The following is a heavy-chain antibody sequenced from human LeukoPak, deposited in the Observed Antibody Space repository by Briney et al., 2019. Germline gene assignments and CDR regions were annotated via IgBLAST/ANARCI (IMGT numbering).Heavy chain of an antibody. CDR2: MNPNSGNT. CDR1: GYTFTNYD. J-gene: IGHJ4*02. D-gene: IGHD1-7*01. CDR3: ARVWVIHGTARAEKYFDS. V-gene: IGHV1-8*01. Sequence: ASVKVSCKASGYTFTNYDINWVRQATGQGLEWMGWMNPNSGNTGYAQKFQGRVTMTRNTSISTAYMELSSLRSEDTAVYYCARVWVIHGTARAEKYFDSWGQGTLVTVSS.